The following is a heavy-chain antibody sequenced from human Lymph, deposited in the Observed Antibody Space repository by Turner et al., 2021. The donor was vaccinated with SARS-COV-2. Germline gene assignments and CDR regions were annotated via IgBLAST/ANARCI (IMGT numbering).Heavy chain of an antibody. Sequence: QVQLQESGPGLVRPSETLSLTCTVSGGSISSYYWSWIRQPHGKGLEWIVYIHYSGSTNYNLSLKSRVTISVDTSKNQFSLKLSSVTAADTAVYYCARHGFSGWYGGGMDVWGQGTTVTVSS. J-gene: IGHJ6*02. V-gene: IGHV4-59*08. CDR2: IHYSGST. D-gene: IGHD6-19*01. CDR3: ARHGFSGWYGGGMDV. CDR1: GGSISSYY.